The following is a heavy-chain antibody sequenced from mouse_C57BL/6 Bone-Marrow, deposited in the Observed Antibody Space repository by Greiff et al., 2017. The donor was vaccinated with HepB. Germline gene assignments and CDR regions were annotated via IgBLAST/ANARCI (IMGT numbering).Heavy chain of an antibody. D-gene: IGHD1-1*01. V-gene: IGHV1-69*01. Sequence: QVQLQQPGAELVMPGASVKLSCKASGYTFTSYWMHWVKQRPGQGLEWIGEIDPSDSYTNYNQKFKGKSTLTVDKSSSTAYMQLSSLTSEDSAVYYCARICGSSLFDYWGQGTTLTVSS. CDR1: GYTFTSYW. CDR2: IDPSDSYT. CDR3: ARICGSSLFDY. J-gene: IGHJ2*01.